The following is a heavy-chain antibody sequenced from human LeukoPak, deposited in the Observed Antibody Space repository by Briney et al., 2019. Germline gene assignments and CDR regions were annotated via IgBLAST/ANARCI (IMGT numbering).Heavy chain of an antibody. D-gene: IGHD3-3*01. J-gene: IGHJ5*02. Sequence: PSETLPLTCAVYGGSFSGYYWSWIRQPPGKGLEWIGEINHSGSTNYNPSLKSRVTISVDTSKNQFSLKLSSVTAADTAVYYCARLLNYDFWSGYYKYNWFDPWGQGTLVTVSS. CDR1: GGSFSGYY. CDR3: ARLLNYDFWSGYYKYNWFDP. V-gene: IGHV4-34*01. CDR2: INHSGST.